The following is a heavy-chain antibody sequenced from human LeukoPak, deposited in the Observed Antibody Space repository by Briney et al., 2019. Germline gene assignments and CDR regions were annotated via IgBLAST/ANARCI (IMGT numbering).Heavy chain of an antibody. CDR2: INHSGST. J-gene: IGHJ4*02. V-gene: IGHV4-34*01. Sequence: SETLSLTYAVYGGSFSGYYWTWIRQPPGKGLEWIGEINHSGSTSNNPSLKSRVTVSVDTSKNQFSLKMTSVTAADTAVYFCARRGSNHGXDPLWGQGTLVTVSS. CDR1: GGSFSGYY. D-gene: IGHD2-21*02. CDR3: ARRGSNHGXDPL.